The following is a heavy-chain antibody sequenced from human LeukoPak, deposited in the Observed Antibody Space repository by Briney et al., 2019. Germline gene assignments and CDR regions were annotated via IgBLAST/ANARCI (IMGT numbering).Heavy chain of an antibody. V-gene: IGHV4-61*02. D-gene: IGHD3-22*01. CDR2: IYTSGST. CDR1: GGSISSGSYY. CDR3: ARDYHDSSLFNWFDP. Sequence: SQTLSLTCTVSGGSISSGSYYWSWIRQPAGKGLEWIGRIYTSGSTNYNPSLKSRVTISVDKSKNHFSLNLRSVTAADTAVYYCARDYHDSSLFNWFDPWGQGTLVTVSS. J-gene: IGHJ5*02.